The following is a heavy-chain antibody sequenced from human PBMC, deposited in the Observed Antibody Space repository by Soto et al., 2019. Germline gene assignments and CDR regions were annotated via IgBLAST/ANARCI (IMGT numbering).Heavy chain of an antibody. Sequence: GAPVKVSCKASGYTFTSYYMHWVRQAPGQGLEWMGIINPSGGSTSYAQKFQGRVTMTRDTSTSTVYMELSSLRSEDTAVYYCASSHCSGGSCYSNWFDPWGQGTLVTVSS. D-gene: IGHD2-15*01. CDR1: GYTFTSYY. CDR3: ASSHCSGGSCYSNWFDP. J-gene: IGHJ5*02. V-gene: IGHV1-46*03. CDR2: INPSGGST.